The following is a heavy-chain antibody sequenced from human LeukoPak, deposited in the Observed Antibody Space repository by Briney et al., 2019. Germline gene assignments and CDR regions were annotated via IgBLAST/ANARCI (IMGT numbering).Heavy chain of an antibody. Sequence: RAGGSLRLSCAASGFTFSSYWMSWVRQAPGKGLEWVSAISGSGGSTYYADSVKGRFTISRDNSKNTLYLQMNSLRAEDTAVYYCAKVPIGVVVPAAIDYWGQGTLVTVSS. CDR3: AKVPIGVVVPAAIDY. CDR2: ISGSGGST. V-gene: IGHV3-23*01. J-gene: IGHJ4*02. CDR1: GFTFSSYW. D-gene: IGHD2-2*01.